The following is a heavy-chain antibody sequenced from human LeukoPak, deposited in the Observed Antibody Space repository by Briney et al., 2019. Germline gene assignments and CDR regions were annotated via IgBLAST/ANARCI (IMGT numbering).Heavy chain of an antibody. Sequence: GGSLRLSCAASGFTFSSYAMHWVRQAPGKGLEWVAVISYDGSNKYYADSVKGRFTISRDNSQNTLYLQMNSLRTEDTALFYCARDFGVVNTFDYWGQGTLVTVSS. J-gene: IGHJ4*02. V-gene: IGHV3-30-3*01. CDR2: ISYDGSNK. D-gene: IGHD3-3*01. CDR3: ARDFGVVNTFDY. CDR1: GFTFSSYA.